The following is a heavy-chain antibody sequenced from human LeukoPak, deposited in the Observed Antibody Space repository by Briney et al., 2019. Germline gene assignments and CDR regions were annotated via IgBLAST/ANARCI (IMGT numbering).Heavy chain of an antibody. V-gene: IGHV3-21*01. D-gene: IGHD2-15*01. J-gene: IGHJ4*02. CDR3: ARDCSGGSCYYSMAFDY. CDR2: ISSSSSYI. Sequence: GGSLRLSCAASGFTFSSDSMNWVRQAPGKGLEWVSSISSSSSYIYYADSVKCRFTISRDNAKNSLYLQMNSLRAEDTAVYYCARDCSGGSCYYSMAFDYWGQGTLVTVSS. CDR1: GFTFSSDS.